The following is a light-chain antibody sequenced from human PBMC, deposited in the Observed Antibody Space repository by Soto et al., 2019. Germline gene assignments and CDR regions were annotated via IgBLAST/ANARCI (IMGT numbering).Light chain of an antibody. Sequence: QSVLTQPASVSGSPGQSITISCSGTSSDVGGYNYVSWYQHHPGKAPKLVIFDVSHRSSGASNRFSGSKSGNTASLTISGLQAEDEADYYCSSYTISRDVIFGGGNKLTVL. CDR2: DVS. J-gene: IGLJ2*01. V-gene: IGLV2-14*03. CDR1: SSDVGGYNY. CDR3: SSYTISRDVI.